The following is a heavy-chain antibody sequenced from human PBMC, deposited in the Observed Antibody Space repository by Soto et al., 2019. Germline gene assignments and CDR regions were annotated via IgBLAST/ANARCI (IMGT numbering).Heavy chain of an antibody. CDR1: GGSVSSGGYY. Sequence: SETLSLTCTVSGGSVSSGGYYWSWIRQHPGKGLEWIGYIYYSGSTYYNPSLKSRVTISVDTSKNQFSLKLSSVTAADTAVYYCARKVREEPSTGWFDPWGQGTLVTVSS. CDR3: ARKVREEPSTGWFDP. V-gene: IGHV4-31*03. D-gene: IGHD1-26*01. J-gene: IGHJ5*02. CDR2: IYYSGST.